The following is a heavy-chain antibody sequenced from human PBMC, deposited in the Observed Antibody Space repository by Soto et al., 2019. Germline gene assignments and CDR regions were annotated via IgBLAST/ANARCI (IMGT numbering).Heavy chain of an antibody. CDR3: ARDRHYGDPNWFDP. J-gene: IGHJ5*02. CDR2: MSYDGART. D-gene: IGHD4-17*01. CDR1: GFTFTSFT. Sequence: QVQLVESGGGVVQPGGSLSLSCATSGFTFTSFTMHWVRQAPGKGLEWVAVMSYDGARTDYADDVKGRFTISRDKSKNSLYLQMNNLRADATAMYYCARDRHYGDPNWFDPWGQGTLVTVSS. V-gene: IGHV3-30-3*01.